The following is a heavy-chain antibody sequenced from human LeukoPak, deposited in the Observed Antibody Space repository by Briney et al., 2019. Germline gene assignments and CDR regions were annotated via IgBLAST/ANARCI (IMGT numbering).Heavy chain of an antibody. CDR2: ISSSGSTI. D-gene: IGHD2-21*02. Sequence: PGGSLRLSCAASGLTFSSYEMNWVRQAPGKGLEWLSYISSSGSTIYYADSVKGRFTISRDNAKKSLYLQMNSLRAEDTAVYFCAREVVTATSDAFDIWGQGTMVTVSS. CDR1: GLTFSSYE. V-gene: IGHV3-48*03. J-gene: IGHJ3*02. CDR3: AREVVTATSDAFDI.